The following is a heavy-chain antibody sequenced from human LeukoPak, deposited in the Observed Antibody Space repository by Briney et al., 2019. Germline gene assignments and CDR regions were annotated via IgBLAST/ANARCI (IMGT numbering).Heavy chain of an antibody. CDR3: ARGRYYGSGSYYPYYYYGMDV. V-gene: IGHV1-8*01. D-gene: IGHD3-10*01. CDR2: MNPNSGNT. CDR1: GYTFTSYD. J-gene: IGHJ6*02. Sequence: ASVKVSCKASGYTFTSYDINWVRQATGQGLEWMGWMNPNSGNTGYAQKFQGRVTMTRNTSISTAYMELSSLRSEDTAVYYCARGRYYGSGSYYPYYYYGMDVWGQGTTVTVSS.